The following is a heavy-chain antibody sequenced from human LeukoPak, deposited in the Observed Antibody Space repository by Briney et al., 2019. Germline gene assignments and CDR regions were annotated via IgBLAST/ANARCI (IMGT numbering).Heavy chain of an antibody. D-gene: IGHD6-19*01. Sequence: PGGSLRLSCAASGFSFSTYWMSWVRQAPGKGLEWVAHIKQDGREKYYVYTVKGRFTISRDNAKSSLYLQMNSLRVEDTAVYYCAMAWSYSTGWYNYWGQGTLVTVSS. CDR2: IKQDGREK. V-gene: IGHV3-7*04. CDR1: GFSFSTYW. J-gene: IGHJ4*02. CDR3: AMAWSYSTGWYNY.